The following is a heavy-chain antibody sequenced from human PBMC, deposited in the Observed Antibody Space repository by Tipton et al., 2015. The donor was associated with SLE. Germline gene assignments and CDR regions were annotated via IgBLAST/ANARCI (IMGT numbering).Heavy chain of an antibody. Sequence: TLSLTCTVSGGSISSHYWSWIRQPPGKGLEWIGYIYYGGSTYYNPSLKSRVTISVDTSKNQFSLKLSFVIAADTAVYYCARHSSSWYLDSWGQGTLVTVSS. V-gene: IGHV4-59*08. CDR2: IYYGGST. J-gene: IGHJ4*02. D-gene: IGHD6-13*01. CDR1: GGSISSHY. CDR3: ARHSSSWYLDS.